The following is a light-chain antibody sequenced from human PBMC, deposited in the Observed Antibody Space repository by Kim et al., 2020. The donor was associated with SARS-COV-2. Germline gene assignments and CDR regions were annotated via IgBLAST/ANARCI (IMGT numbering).Light chain of an antibody. CDR2: EDD. V-gene: IGLV6-57*03. J-gene: IGLJ2*01. CDR3: QSYNRDNVL. CDR1: SGGIDDTY. Sequence: GTTVPTSCTRSSGGIDDTYVQWYQQRPGGVPTAVIYEDDQRPSGVSDRFSGSIDNSSNSASLTISGLRTEDEADYYCQSYNRDNVLFGGGTKLTVL.